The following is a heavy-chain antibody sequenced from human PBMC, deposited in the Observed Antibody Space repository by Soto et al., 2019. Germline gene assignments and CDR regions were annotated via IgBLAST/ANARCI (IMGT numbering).Heavy chain of an antibody. J-gene: IGHJ4*02. CDR1: GGSISSGGYY. V-gene: IGHV4-31*03. CDR2: IYYSGST. Sequence: SQTLSLTCTVSGGSISSGGYYWSWIRQHPGKGLEWIGYIYYSGSTYYNPSLKSRVTISVDTSKNQFSLKLSSVTAADTAVYYCARDSTAGYDYWGQGTLVTVSS. CDR3: ARDSTAGYDY. D-gene: IGHD1-1*01.